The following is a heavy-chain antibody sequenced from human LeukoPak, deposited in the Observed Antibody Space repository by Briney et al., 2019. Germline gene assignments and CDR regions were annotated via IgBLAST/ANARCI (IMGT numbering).Heavy chain of an antibody. D-gene: IGHD5-18*01. CDR2: ISSNGGST. CDR3: ARAEYVDTAMVYYYYYGMDV. Sequence: GGSLRLSCSASGFTFSSYAMHWVRQAPGKGLVYVLAISSNGGSTYYADSVKGRFTISRDNSKNTLYLQMSSLRAEDMAVYYCARAEYVDTAMVYYYYYGMDVWGQGTTVTVSS. V-gene: IGHV3-64D*09. CDR1: GFTFSSYA. J-gene: IGHJ6*02.